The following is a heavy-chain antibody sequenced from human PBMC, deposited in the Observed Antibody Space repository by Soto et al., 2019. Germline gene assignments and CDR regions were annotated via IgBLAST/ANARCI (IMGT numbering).Heavy chain of an antibody. CDR2: ISAYNGNT. D-gene: IGHD3-10*01. Sequence: QVQLVQSGAEVKKPGASVKVSCKASGYTFTSYGISWVRQAPGQGLEWMGWISAYNGNTNYAQKLQGRVTMTTDTSTSTAYMERRSLRSDDTAVYYCARRLWFGGSTYYFDYWGQGTLFTVSS. J-gene: IGHJ4*02. V-gene: IGHV1-18*01. CDR3: ARRLWFGGSTYYFDY. CDR1: GYTFTSYG.